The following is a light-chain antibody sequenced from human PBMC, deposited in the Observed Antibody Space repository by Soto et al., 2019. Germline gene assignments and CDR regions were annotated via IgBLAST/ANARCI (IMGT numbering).Light chain of an antibody. CDR2: GAS. CDR1: HSVSSSY. Sequence: EIVLTQSPGTLSLSPGERATLSCRASHSVSSSYLAWYQQKPGQAPSLLIYGASNRATGIPDRFSGSGFGTDFTLTISRLEPEDFAVYYCQQYDSSPRTFGQGTKVEI. CDR3: QQYDSSPRT. J-gene: IGKJ1*01. V-gene: IGKV3-20*01.